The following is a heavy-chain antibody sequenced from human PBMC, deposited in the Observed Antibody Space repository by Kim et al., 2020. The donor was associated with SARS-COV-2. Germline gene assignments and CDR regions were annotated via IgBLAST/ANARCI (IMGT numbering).Heavy chain of an antibody. CDR1: GGSISSSNW. D-gene: IGHD3-10*01. CDR2: IYHSGST. J-gene: IGHJ6*02. V-gene: IGHV4-4*02. CDR3: ARVSYGDYYGSGSYLLSYYYYGMDV. Sequence: SETLSLTCAVSGGSISSSNWWSWVRQPPGKGLEWIGEIYHSGSTNYNPSLKSRVTISVDKSKNQFSLKLSSVTAADTAVYYCARVSYGDYYGSGSYLLSYYYYGMDVWGQGTTVTVSS.